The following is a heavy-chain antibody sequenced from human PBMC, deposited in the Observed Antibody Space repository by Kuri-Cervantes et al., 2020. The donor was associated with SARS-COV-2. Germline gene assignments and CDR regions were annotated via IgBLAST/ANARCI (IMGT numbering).Heavy chain of an antibody. CDR1: GFTFSDYY. CDR2: ISSSGSTI. CDR3: AREKTTVTTSFGGMNV. Sequence: GGSLRLSCAASGFTFSDYYMSWIRQAPGKGLEWVSYISSSGSTIYYADSVKGRFTISRDNAKNSLYLQMNSLRAEDTAVYYCAREKTTVTTSFGGMNVWGQGTTVTVSS. V-gene: IGHV3-11*04. D-gene: IGHD4-11*01. J-gene: IGHJ6*02.